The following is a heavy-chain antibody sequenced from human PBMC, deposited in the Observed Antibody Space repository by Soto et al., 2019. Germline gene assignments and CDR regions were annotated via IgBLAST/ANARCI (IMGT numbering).Heavy chain of an antibody. CDR3: VVVGSYLGAFDI. V-gene: IGHV1-8*01. CDR2: MNPNSGNT. D-gene: IGHD1-26*01. Sequence: QVQLVQSGAEVKKPGASVKVSCKASGYTFTSYDINWVRQATGQGLEWMGWMNPNSGNTGYAQKFQGRVTMTRNTSISTAYMERSSLRSEDTAVYYCVVVGSYLGAFDIWGQGTMVTVSS. J-gene: IGHJ3*02. CDR1: GYTFTSYD.